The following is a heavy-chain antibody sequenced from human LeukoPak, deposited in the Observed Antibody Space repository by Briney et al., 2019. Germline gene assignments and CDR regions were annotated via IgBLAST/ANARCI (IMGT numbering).Heavy chain of an antibody. V-gene: IGHV1-8*01. CDR3: ARLKGYYDSSGYYYVGFDY. J-gene: IGHJ4*02. CDR1: GYTFTSYD. CDR2: MNPNSGNT. D-gene: IGHD3-22*01. Sequence: GASVKVSCKASGYTFTSYDINWVRQATGQGLEWMGWMNPNSGNTGYAQKFQGRVTMTRNTSISTAYMELSSLRSEDTAVYYCARLKGYYDSSGYYYVGFDYWGQGTLVTVSS.